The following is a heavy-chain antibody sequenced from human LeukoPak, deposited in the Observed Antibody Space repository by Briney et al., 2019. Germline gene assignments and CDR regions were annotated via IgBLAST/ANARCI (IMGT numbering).Heavy chain of an antibody. CDR3: ARQYAVGYYDSSGKTRPRRED. J-gene: IGHJ4*02. CDR2: IYYSGST. CDR1: GGSISSSSYY. Sequence: SETLSLTCTVSGGSISSSSYYWGWIRQPPGKGLEWIGSIYYSGSTYYNPSLKSRVTISVDTSKNQFSLKLSSVTAADTAVYYCARQYAVGYYDSSGKTRPRREDWGQGTLVTVNS. V-gene: IGHV4-39*01. D-gene: IGHD3-22*01.